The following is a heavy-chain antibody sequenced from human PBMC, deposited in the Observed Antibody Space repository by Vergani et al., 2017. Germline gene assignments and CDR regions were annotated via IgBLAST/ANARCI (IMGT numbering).Heavy chain of an antibody. J-gene: IGHJ4*02. CDR1: GGSVSSGSYY. V-gene: IGHV4-61*10. CDR2: IYYSGST. CDR3: ARVAYSYGSRYFDY. Sequence: QVQLQESGPGLVKPSETLSLTCTVSGGSVSSGSYYWSWIRQPAGKGLEWIGYIYYSGSTNYNPSLKSRVTISVETSKNQFSLKLSSVTAADTAVYYCARVAYSYGSRYFDYWGQGTLVTVSS. D-gene: IGHD5-18*01.